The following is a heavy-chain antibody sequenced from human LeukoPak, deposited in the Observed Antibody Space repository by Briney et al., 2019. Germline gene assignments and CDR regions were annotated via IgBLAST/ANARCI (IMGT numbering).Heavy chain of an antibody. J-gene: IGHJ4*02. CDR2: IYYSGST. Sequence: SETLSLTCTVSGGSISSGGYYWSWIRQHPGKGLEWIGYIYYSGSTYYNPSLKSRVTISADTSKNQFSLKLSSVTAADTAVYYCARDHQLLPFDYWGQGTLVTVSS. CDR3: ARDHQLLPFDY. CDR1: GGSISSGGYY. D-gene: IGHD2-2*01. V-gene: IGHV4-31*03.